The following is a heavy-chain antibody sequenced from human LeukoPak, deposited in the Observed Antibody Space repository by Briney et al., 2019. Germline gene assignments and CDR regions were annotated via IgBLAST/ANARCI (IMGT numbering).Heavy chain of an antibody. Sequence: TGGSLRLSCDASGFTFSSSAMGWVRQAPGKGLEWVSAISGSGGSTYYADSVKGRFTISRDNSKNTLYLQMNSLRAEDTAVYYCAKDWYDILTGPPRYWGQGTLVTVSS. J-gene: IGHJ4*02. D-gene: IGHD3-9*01. CDR3: AKDWYDILTGPPRY. V-gene: IGHV3-23*01. CDR2: ISGSGGST. CDR1: GFTFSSSA.